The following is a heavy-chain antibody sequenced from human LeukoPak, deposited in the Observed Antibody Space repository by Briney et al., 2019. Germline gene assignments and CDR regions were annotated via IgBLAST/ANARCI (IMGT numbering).Heavy chain of an antibody. Sequence: SGGSLRLSCAASGFTFSNSWLHWVRQAPGKGLVWVSRINERGSSTSYAGSVKGRFTISRDNAKNTLYLQMNNLRADDTAVYYCAGGRLVATSKAVAIDYWGQGTLVTVSS. D-gene: IGHD5-12*01. CDR1: GFTFSNSW. J-gene: IGHJ4*02. CDR2: INERGSST. V-gene: IGHV3-74*01. CDR3: AGGRLVATSKAVAIDY.